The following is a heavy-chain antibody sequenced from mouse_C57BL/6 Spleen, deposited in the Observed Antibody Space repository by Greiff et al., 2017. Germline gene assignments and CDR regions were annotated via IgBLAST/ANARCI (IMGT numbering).Heavy chain of an antibody. V-gene: IGHV1-50*01. CDR2: IDPSDSYT. CDR1: GSTFPSYW. J-gene: IGHJ1*03. D-gene: IGHD2-2*01. CDR3: ARWWLRLYFDV. Sequence: VPLPPPWAYLVPPGASVTLSCPASGSTFPSYWMQWVKQRPGQGLEWIGEIDPSDSYTNYNQKFKGKATLTVDTSSSTAYMQLSSLTSEDSAVYYCARWWLRLYFDVWGTGTTVTVSS.